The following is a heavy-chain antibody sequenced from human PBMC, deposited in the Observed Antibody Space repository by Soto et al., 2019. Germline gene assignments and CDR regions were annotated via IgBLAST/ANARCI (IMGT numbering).Heavy chain of an antibody. CDR3: ARDRADEYCTNGVCHSFDY. V-gene: IGHV3-30-3*01. Sequence: QVQLVESGGGVVQPGRSLRLSCAASGFTFSSYAMHWVRQAPGKGLEWVAVISYDRSNKYYADSVKGRFTISRDNSKNTLYLQMNSPRAEDTAVDYCARDRADEYCTNGVCHSFDYWGQGTLVTVSS. CDR1: GFTFSSYA. D-gene: IGHD2-8*01. CDR2: ISYDRSNK. J-gene: IGHJ4*02.